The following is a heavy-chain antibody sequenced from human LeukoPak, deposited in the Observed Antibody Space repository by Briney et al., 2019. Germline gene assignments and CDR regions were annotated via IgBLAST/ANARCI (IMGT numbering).Heavy chain of an antibody. CDR1: GYTFTGYY. J-gene: IGHJ5*02. CDR2: INPNSGGT. Sequence: ASVKVSCKASGYTFTGYYMHWVRQAPGRGLEWMGRINPNSGGTNYAQKFQGRVTMTRDTSISTAYMELSRLRSDDTAVYYCAREENYDFWSGFDPWGQGTLVTVSS. CDR3: AREENYDFWSGFDP. V-gene: IGHV1-2*06. D-gene: IGHD3-3*01.